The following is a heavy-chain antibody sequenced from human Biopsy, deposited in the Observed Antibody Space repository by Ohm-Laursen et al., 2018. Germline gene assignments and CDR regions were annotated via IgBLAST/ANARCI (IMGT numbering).Heavy chain of an antibody. J-gene: IGHJ4*02. CDR1: GDSVTKYY. Sequence: SDTLSLTCTVSGDSVTKYYWSWIRQPPGKGLEWIGHIYYSVMTNYNPSLQSRVSISVDTSKNQFSLKLSSLTAADTAVYYCARGGYYDLSGFEVDYWGQGTLVTVSS. CDR3: ARGGYYDLSGFEVDY. CDR2: IYYSVMT. D-gene: IGHD3-22*01. V-gene: IGHV4-59*02.